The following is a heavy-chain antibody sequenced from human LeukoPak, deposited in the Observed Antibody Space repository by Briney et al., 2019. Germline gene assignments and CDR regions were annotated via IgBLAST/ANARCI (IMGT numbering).Heavy chain of an antibody. CDR1: GGSISSGDYY. CDR2: IYYSGST. J-gene: IGHJ4*02. CDR3: ARDLPDCSGGSSAGHY. Sequence: SETLSLTCTVSGGSISSGDYYWSWIRQPPGKGREWIGYIYYSGSTYYNPSLKSRVTISVDTSKNQFSLKLSSVTAADTAVYYCARDLPDCSGGSSAGHYWGQGTLVTVSS. V-gene: IGHV4-30-4*08. D-gene: IGHD2-15*01.